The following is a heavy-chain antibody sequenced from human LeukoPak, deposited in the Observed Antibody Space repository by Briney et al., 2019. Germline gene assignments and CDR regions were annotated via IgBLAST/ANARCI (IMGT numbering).Heavy chain of an antibody. D-gene: IGHD2-2*01. CDR3: ARNIVVVPAATSGYYGMDV. Sequence: ASVKVSCKASGYTLTGDYMQWVRQAPGQGLEWMGWINPNGGGTNYAQKFQGRVTMTRDTSISTAYMELSRLRSDDTAVYYCARNIVVVPAATSGYYGMDVWGQGTTVTVSS. V-gene: IGHV1-2*02. J-gene: IGHJ6*02. CDR1: GYTLTGDY. CDR2: INPNGGGT.